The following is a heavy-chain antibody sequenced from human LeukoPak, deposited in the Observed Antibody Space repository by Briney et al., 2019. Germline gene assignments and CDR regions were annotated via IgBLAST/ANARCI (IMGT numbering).Heavy chain of an antibody. CDR2: IYSSSIT. CDR3: ARGRGAANDAFDI. D-gene: IGHD3-10*01. Sequence: GGSLRLSCAASGFTVSSNYMSWVRHAPGKGLEWVSVIYSSSITSYADSVKGRFTISRHNSKNTLYPQMNSLRADDTAVYYCARGRGAANDAFDIWGQGTMVTVSS. V-gene: IGHV3-53*04. CDR1: GFTVSSNY. J-gene: IGHJ3*02.